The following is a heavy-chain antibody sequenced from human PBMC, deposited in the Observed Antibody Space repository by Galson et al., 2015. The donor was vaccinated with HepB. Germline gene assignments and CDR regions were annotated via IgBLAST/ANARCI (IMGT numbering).Heavy chain of an antibody. CDR1: GFTFSSYA. CDR3: ARDRRDLWFGEFGAFDI. J-gene: IGHJ3*02. CDR2: ISYDGSNK. D-gene: IGHD3-10*01. Sequence: SLRLSCAASGFTFSSYAMHWVRQAPGKGLEWVAVISYDGSNKYYADSVKGRFTISRDNSKNTLYLQMNSLRAEDTAVYYCARDRRDLWFGEFGAFDIWGQGTMVTVSS. V-gene: IGHV3-30-3*01.